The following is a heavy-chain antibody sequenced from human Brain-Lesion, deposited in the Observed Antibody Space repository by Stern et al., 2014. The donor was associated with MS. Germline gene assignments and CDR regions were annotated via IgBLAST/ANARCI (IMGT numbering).Heavy chain of an antibody. CDR1: GFTFDDYA. J-gene: IGHJ4*02. Sequence: VQLLESGGVVVQPGGSLRLSCAASGFTFDDYAMHWVRQAPGKGLEWVSLITWDGGSTSYTDSVKGRFSISRDNRKSFLYLQMNSLRPEDTALYYCAGGLGFWGRGTLVTVSS. V-gene: IGHV3-43D*03. D-gene: IGHD2-21*01. CDR3: AGGLGF. CDR2: ITWDGGST.